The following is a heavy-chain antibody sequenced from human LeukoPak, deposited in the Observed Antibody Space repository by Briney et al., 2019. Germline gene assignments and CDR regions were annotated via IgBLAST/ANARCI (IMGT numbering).Heavy chain of an antibody. CDR2: IYSGGST. CDR3: AKDGVYSSSWYDFDY. V-gene: IGHV3-53*01. D-gene: IGHD6-13*01. CDR1: GFTVSSNY. Sequence: PGGSLRLSCAASGFTVSSNYMSWVRQAPGKGLEWVSVIYSGGSTYYADSVKGRFTISRDNSKNTLYLQMNSLRAEDTAVYYCAKDGVYSSSWYDFDYWGQGTLVTVSS. J-gene: IGHJ4*02.